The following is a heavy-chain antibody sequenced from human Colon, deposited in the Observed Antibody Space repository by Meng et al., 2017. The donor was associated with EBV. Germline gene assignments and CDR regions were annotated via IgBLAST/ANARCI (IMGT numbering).Heavy chain of an antibody. CDR1: GGSISSNGYY. V-gene: IGHV4-39*01. D-gene: IGHD3-10*01. Sequence: QRHSQERGPGLGKSSEPLSLTCTVSGGSISSNGYYWDWVRQPPGKGLEWIGAIYHSGSTSYNPSLQSRVTMFVDTSKNQFSLMLTSVTATDTAVYYCARRRGGSGRDCWGQGTLVTVSS. CDR2: IYHSGST. CDR3: ARRRGGSGRDC. J-gene: IGHJ4*02.